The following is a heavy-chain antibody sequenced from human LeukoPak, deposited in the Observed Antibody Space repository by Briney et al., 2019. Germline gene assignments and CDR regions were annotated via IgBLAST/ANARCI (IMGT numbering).Heavy chain of an antibody. V-gene: IGHV4-59*01. D-gene: IGHD3-3*01. Sequence: SEILSLTCTVSGGSISSYYWTWMRQPPGKGLEWIGYIYSSVSTYYNPSLNSRVTISLDTSKNQISLKLSSVTAADTAMYYCARVRFLERPAPMDVWGKGTTVTVSS. CDR3: ARVRFLERPAPMDV. CDR1: GGSISSYY. J-gene: IGHJ6*03. CDR2: IYSSVST.